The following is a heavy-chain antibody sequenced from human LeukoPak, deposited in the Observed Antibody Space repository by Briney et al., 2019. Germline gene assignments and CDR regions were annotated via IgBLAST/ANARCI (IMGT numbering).Heavy chain of an antibody. V-gene: IGHV1-69*13. J-gene: IGHJ6*03. CDR3: ASAVDTAMVEGDYYYMDV. CDR1: GYTFSSYA. CDR2: IIPIFGTA. Sequence: GASVKVSCKASGYTFSSYAISWVRQAPGQGLEWMGGIIPIFGTANYAQKFQGRVTITADESTSTAYMELSSLRSEDTAVYYCASAVDTAMVEGDYYYMDVWGKGTTVTVSS. D-gene: IGHD5-18*01.